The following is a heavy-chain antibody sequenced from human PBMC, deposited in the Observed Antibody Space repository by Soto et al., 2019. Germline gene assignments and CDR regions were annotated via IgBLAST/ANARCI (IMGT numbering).Heavy chain of an antibody. CDR1: GGSISNHY. V-gene: IGHV4-59*11. CDR3: ARANWYSEY. Sequence: QVQLQESGPGLVKPSAPLSLTCTVSGGSISNHYWSWLRRPPGKGLEWIGYIYYTGNTNYNPSLKSRVTMSVDTSKNQISLKLSSVTAADTAVYYCARANWYSEYWGQGTLVTVSS. J-gene: IGHJ4*02. CDR2: IYYTGNT. D-gene: IGHD7-27*01.